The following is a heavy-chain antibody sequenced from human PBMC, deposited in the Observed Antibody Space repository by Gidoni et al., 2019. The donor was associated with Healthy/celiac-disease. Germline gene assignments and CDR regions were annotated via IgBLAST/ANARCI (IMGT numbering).Heavy chain of an antibody. CDR1: GFTFSRYS. CDR3: ARDPGSSGYYYGWFDP. CDR2: ISSSSSTI. D-gene: IGHD3-22*01. J-gene: IGHJ5*02. V-gene: IGHV3-48*02. Sequence: EVQLVESGGGLVQPGGSLRLSCAASGFTFSRYSMNWVRQAPGKGLEWVSYISSSSSTIYYADSVKGRFTISRDNAKNSLYLQMNSLRDEDTAVYYCARDPGSSGYYYGWFDPWGQGTLVTVSS.